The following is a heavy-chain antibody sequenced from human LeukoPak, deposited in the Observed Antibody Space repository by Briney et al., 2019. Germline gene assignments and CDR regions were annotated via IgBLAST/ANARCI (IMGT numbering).Heavy chain of an antibody. V-gene: IGHV4-34*01. CDR2: INHSGST. J-gene: IGHJ4*02. CDR3: ARTVALWFRRAFDY. D-gene: IGHD3-10*01. CDR1: GGSFSGYY. Sequence: PSETLSLTCAVYGGSFSGYYWSWIRQPPGKGLEWIGEINHSGSTNYNPSLKSRVTISVDTSKNQFSLKLSSVTAADTAVYYCARTVALWFRRAFDYWGQGTLVTVSS.